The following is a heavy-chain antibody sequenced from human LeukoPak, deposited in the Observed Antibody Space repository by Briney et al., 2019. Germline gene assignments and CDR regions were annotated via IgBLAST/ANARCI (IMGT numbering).Heavy chain of an antibody. J-gene: IGHJ3*02. V-gene: IGHV3-30*18. CDR3: AKGPYSSSWHDAFDI. Sequence: GGSLRLSCAASGFTFSSYDMHWVRQAPGKGLEWVAVISYGGSNKYYADSVKGRFTISRDNSKNTLYLQMKSLRAEDTAVYYCAKGPYSSSWHDAFDIWGQGTLVTVSS. CDR2: ISYGGSNK. D-gene: IGHD6-13*01. CDR1: GFTFSSYD.